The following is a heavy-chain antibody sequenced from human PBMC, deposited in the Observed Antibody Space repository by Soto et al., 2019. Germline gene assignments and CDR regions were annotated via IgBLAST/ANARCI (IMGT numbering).Heavy chain of an antibody. CDR2: ISSRAVTI. V-gene: IGHV3-11*01. Sequence: QVQLVESGGGLVKPGGSLRLSCAASGFTFSNYYMSWIRQAPGRGPECISYISSRAVTIYYADSVKGRFTISRDNANNSLYLQMSGLTADDTALYYCARVSASGWYVNGRDYFDYWGQGTLVTVSS. J-gene: IGHJ4*02. D-gene: IGHD6-19*01. CDR1: GFTFSNYY. CDR3: ARVSASGWYVNGRDYFDY.